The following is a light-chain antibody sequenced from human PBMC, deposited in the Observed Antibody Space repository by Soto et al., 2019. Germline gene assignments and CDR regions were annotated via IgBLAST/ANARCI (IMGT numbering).Light chain of an antibody. CDR1: GSAVGGYRY. CDR2: DVS. Sequence: QSALTQPASVSGSPGQSIAISCTGTGSAVGGYRYVSWYQQHPGKAPKLIIYDVSNRPSGVSDRFSGSKSGNTASLTISGLQSEDEADYYCDSYTSSSSYVFGTGTKVTVL. J-gene: IGLJ1*01. CDR3: DSYTSSSSYV. V-gene: IGLV2-14*01.